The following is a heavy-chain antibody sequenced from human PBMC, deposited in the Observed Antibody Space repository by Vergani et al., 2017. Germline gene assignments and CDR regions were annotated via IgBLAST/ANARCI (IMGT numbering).Heavy chain of an antibody. V-gene: IGHV1-69*04. J-gene: IGHJ4*02. CDR1: GGTFSSYA. Sequence: QVQLVQSGAEVKKPGSSVKVSCKASGGTFSSYAISWVRQAPGQGLEWMGRIIPILGIANYAQKFQGRVTITADKSTSTAYMELSSLRSADTAVYYCASPSGGYSYGYGDYWGQGTLVTVSS. CDR2: IIPILGIA. CDR3: ASPSGGYSYGYGDY. D-gene: IGHD5-18*01.